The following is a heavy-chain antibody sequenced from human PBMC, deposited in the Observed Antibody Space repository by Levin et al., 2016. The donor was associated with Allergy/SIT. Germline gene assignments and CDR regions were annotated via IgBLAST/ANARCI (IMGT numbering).Heavy chain of an antibody. D-gene: IGHD1-1*01. Sequence: GESLKISCAASGFSFSDYAMSWVRQAPGKGLEWVAAISGSDDTTHYADSVKGRFTISRDNSKDTLHLEMISLRAEDTAVYYCARDRPVRDYYSGLGVWGQGTTVTVSS. CDR1: GFSFSDYA. CDR3: ARDRPVRDYYSGLGV. V-gene: IGHV3-23*01. CDR2: ISGSDDTT. J-gene: IGHJ6*02.